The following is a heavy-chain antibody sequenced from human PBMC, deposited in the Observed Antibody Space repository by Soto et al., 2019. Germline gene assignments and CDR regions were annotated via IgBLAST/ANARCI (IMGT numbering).Heavy chain of an antibody. Sequence: GESLKISCKGSGYSFTSYWIGWVRQMPGKGLEWMGIIYPGDSDTRYSPSFQGQVTISADKSISTAYLQWSSLKASDTAMYYCARHGEYYYDSSGYQIAFDYWGQGTLVTVSS. D-gene: IGHD3-22*01. CDR3: ARHGEYYYDSSGYQIAFDY. CDR2: IYPGDSDT. J-gene: IGHJ4*02. V-gene: IGHV5-51*01. CDR1: GYSFTSYW.